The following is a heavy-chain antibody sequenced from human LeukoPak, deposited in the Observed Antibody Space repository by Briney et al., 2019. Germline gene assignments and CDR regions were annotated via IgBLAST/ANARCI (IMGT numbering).Heavy chain of an antibody. Sequence: GASVKVSCKASNYTFTSYGISWVRQAPGQGLEWMAWINAYNGDTNYAQKFQGRVTLTTETSTSTAYMELRSLRSDDTAVYFCARDGSGVWFDYWGQGTLVTVS. CDR1: NYTFTSYG. CDR2: INAYNGDT. J-gene: IGHJ4*02. CDR3: ARDGSGVWFDY. V-gene: IGHV1-18*01. D-gene: IGHD3-10*01.